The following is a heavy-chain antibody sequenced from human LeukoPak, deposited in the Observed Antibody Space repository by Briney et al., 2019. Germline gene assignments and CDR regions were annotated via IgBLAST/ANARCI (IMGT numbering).Heavy chain of an antibody. CDR2: IYHSGSA. Sequence: SETLSLTCAVSGCSISSNNWWGWVRQPPGQGLEWIGEIYHSGSANYNPSLKSRVTISVDKSKNQLSLKLSSVTAADPAVYHCARVNYDLWSGFDVWGQGTMVTVSS. CDR1: GCSISSNNW. J-gene: IGHJ3*01. D-gene: IGHD3-3*01. V-gene: IGHV4-4*02. CDR3: ARVNYDLWSGFDV.